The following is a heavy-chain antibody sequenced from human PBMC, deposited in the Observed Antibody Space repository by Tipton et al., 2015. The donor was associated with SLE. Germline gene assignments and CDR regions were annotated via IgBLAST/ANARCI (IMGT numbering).Heavy chain of an antibody. Sequence: TLSLTCTVSGGSISGYYWSWVRQPPGKGLEWIGYISFSGLTNYNPSVRSRVSTSMDTSKNQFSLQMSSVTAADTAPYYCARHKLGFSWSYFDSWGQGTLVTVSS. CDR1: GGSISGYY. V-gene: IGHV4-59*08. CDR2: ISFSGLT. D-gene: IGHD3-3*01. CDR3: ARHKLGFSWSYFDS. J-gene: IGHJ4*02.